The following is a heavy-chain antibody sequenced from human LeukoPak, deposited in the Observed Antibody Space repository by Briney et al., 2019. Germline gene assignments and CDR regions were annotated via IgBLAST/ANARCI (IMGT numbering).Heavy chain of an antibody. Sequence: GASVKVSCKASGYTFTDYDIHWVRQAPGQGLEWMGWINPNGGGTNYAQKFQGRVTMTRDTSITTAYMELSRLRSDDTAVYYCARSYYVSGSYVDYWGQGTPVTVSS. V-gene: IGHV1-2*02. D-gene: IGHD3-10*01. CDR3: ARSYYVSGSYVDY. CDR2: INPNGGGT. J-gene: IGHJ4*02. CDR1: GYTFTDYD.